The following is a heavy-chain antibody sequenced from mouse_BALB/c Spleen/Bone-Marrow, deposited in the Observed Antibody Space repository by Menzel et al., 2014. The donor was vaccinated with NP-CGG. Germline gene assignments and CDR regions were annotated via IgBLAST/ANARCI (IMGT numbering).Heavy chain of an antibody. V-gene: IGHV5-6-4*01. CDR1: GFTFSSYT. J-gene: IGHJ4*01. CDR3: TRDLYDGYYYYAMDY. Sequence: EVQRVESGGGLVKPGGSLKLSCAASGFTFSSYTMSWVRQTPEKRLEWVATISSGGSYTYYPDSVKGRFTISRDNAKXTLYLQMSSLKSEDTAMYYCTRDLYDGYYYYAMDYWGQGTSVTVSS. D-gene: IGHD2-3*01. CDR2: ISSGGSYT.